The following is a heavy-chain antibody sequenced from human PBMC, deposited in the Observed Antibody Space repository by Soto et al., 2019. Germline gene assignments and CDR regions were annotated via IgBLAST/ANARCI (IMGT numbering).Heavy chain of an antibody. V-gene: IGHV4-30-4*01. CDR2: IYYSGST. Sequence: QVQLQESGPGLVKPSQTLSLTCTVSGGSISSGDYYWSWIRQPPGKGMEWIGYIYYSGSTYYNPSRKIRVTISVDTSKNQFSLKLSSVTAADTAVYYCARAKYQLLWPYFDYWGQGTLVTVSS. CDR1: GGSISSGDYY. D-gene: IGHD2-2*01. CDR3: ARAKYQLLWPYFDY. J-gene: IGHJ4*02.